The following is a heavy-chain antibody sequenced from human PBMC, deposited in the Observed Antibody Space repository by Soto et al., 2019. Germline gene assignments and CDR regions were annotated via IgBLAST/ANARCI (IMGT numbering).Heavy chain of an antibody. CDR1: CGSIISGGYS. V-gene: IGHV4-30-2*01. J-gene: IGHJ4*02. D-gene: IGHD4-17*01. Sequence: PSETLSLTCAFSCGSIISGGYSWSWIRQPPGKGLGWIGYIYHSGSIYYNPSLKSRVTISVDRSKNQFSLKLSSVTAADTAVYYCARGGDGDYGHWGQGTLVTVS. CDR3: ARGGDGDYGH. CDR2: IYHSGSI.